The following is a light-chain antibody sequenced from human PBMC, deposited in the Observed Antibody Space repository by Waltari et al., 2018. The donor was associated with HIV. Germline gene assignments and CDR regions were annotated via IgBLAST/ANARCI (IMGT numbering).Light chain of an antibody. V-gene: IGLV1-44*01. CDR2: SNN. CDR1: RSNIGNDA. J-gene: IGLJ2*01. CDR3: GTWDDSLNGWEV. Sequence: QSVLTQPPSASGTPGPTVTISCSGRRSNIGNDAVNWYQQLPGTAPKLLIYSNNQRPSGVPDRFSGSKSGTSASLAISGLQSEDQADYYCGTWDDSLNGWEVFGGGTKLTVL.